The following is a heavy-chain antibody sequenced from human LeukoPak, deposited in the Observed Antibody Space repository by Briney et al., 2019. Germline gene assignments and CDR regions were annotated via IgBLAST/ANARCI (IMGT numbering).Heavy chain of an antibody. V-gene: IGHV3-7*01. CDR1: GFSLSEYW. CDR2: IEQDGSET. J-gene: IGHJ4*02. Sequence: GGSLRLSCAASGFSLSEYWMSWVRQAPGKGLKWVANIEQDGSETSYVDSVKGRFTISRDNAKNSLYLQMNSLRAEDTAVYYCANYRQNYYDRSGSFYYYFDFWGQGTLVTVSS. D-gene: IGHD3-22*01. CDR3: ANYRQNYYDRSGSFYYYFDF.